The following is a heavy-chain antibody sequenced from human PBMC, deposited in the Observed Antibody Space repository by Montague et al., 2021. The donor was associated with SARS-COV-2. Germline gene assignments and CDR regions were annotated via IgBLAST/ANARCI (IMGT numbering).Heavy chain of an antibody. CDR2: IYHTGST. CDR1: GDSIGTDNW. J-gene: IGHJ4*02. D-gene: IGHD1-26*01. Sequence: ETLSLTCVVSGDSIGTDNWWTWVRLPPGKVLEFVGVIYHTGSTKYKPSLKSRVRMTVNKSWNLFSLRLTSVTAADTAIYCRRSNASGRSDLAYWGQRTLVTVSS. V-gene: IGHV4-4*01. CDR3: RSNASGRSDLAY.